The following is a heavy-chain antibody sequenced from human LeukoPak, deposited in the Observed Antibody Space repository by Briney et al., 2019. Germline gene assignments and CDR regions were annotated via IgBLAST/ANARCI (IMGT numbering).Heavy chain of an antibody. J-gene: IGHJ4*02. CDR1: GYTFTTYD. CDR3: ARRIRGAPTDY. V-gene: IGHV1-8*01. Sequence: ASVKISCKASGYTFTTYDLNWVRQVTGQGFEWMGWMNPNSGNAGYAQKFQGRVTMTRNTSISTAYMELSNLTSEDTAVYYCARRIRGAPTDYWGQGTLVTVSS. CDR2: MNPNSGNA. D-gene: IGHD3-10*01.